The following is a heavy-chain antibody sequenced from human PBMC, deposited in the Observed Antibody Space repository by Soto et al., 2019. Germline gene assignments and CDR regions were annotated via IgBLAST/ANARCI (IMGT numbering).Heavy chain of an antibody. CDR1: GYTFTSYG. CDR2: ISAYNGNT. V-gene: IGHV1-18*01. J-gene: IGHJ6*03. CDR3: ARDGTPGTIFGVVIIRDCYMDV. Sequence: ASVKVSCKASGYTFTSYGISWVRQAPGQGLEWMGWISAYNGNTNYAQKLQGRVTMTTDTSTSTAYMELRSLRSDDTAVYYCARDGTPGTIFGVVIIRDCYMDVWGKGTTVTVSS. D-gene: IGHD3-3*01.